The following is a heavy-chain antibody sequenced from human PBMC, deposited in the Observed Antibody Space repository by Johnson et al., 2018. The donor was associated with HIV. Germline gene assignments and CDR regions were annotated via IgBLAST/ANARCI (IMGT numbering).Heavy chain of an antibody. CDR1: GFTFSTYG. D-gene: IGHD6-13*01. CDR3: AKDQWSSSWTNDAFDI. Sequence: QVQLVESGGGVVQPGRSLRLSCAASGFTFSTYGMHWVRQAPGKGLEWVAVIWYDGSKKYYVESVQGRFTISRDNSKNTLYLQMNSLRVEDTAVYYCAKDQWSSSWTNDAFDIWGQGTKVSVSS. V-gene: IGHV3-33*06. J-gene: IGHJ3*02. CDR2: IWYDGSKK.